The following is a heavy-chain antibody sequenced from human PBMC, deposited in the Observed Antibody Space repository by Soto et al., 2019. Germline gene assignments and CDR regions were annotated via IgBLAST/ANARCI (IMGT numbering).Heavy chain of an antibody. CDR1: GYTFTRFG. CDR3: ARLYSSGWPRSCSDY. D-gene: IGHD6-19*01. J-gene: IGHJ4*02. V-gene: IGHV1-18*01. Sequence: KVSCKASGYTFTRFGISWVRQAPGQGLEWMGWISAFNGATNYAQKFQDRITMTTDTPTSTAYMELRSLRSDDTAVYYCARLYSSGWPRSCSDYWGQGTLVTVSS. CDR2: ISAFNGAT.